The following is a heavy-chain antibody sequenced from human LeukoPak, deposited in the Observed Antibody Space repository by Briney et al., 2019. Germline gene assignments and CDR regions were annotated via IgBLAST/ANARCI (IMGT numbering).Heavy chain of an antibody. CDR1: GGSISSSSSY. CDR2: IYYSGSS. V-gene: IGHV4-39*01. D-gene: IGHD3-22*01. J-gene: IGHJ4*02. Sequence: SETLSLTCSVSGGSISSSSSYWGWIRQPPGKGLGWIGSIYYSGSSFDNPALKSRVTISVDTSKNQFSLKLSSVTAADTAVYFCAREDYYNSGGYYLDYWGQGTLVTVSS. CDR3: AREDYYNSGGYYLDY.